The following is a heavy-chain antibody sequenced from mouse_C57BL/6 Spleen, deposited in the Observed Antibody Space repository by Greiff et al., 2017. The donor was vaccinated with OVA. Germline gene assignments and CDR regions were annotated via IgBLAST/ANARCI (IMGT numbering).Heavy chain of an antibody. CDR1: GYTFTSYW. J-gene: IGHJ3*01. Sequence: QVQLQQPGAELVKPGALVKMSCKASGYTFTSYWITWVKQRPGQGLEWIGDIYPGSGSTNYNEKFKSKATLTVDTSSSTAYMQLSSLTSEDSAVYYCARIYDGYPAWFAYWGQGTLVTVSA. D-gene: IGHD2-3*01. V-gene: IGHV1-55*01. CDR3: ARIYDGYPAWFAY. CDR2: IYPGSGST.